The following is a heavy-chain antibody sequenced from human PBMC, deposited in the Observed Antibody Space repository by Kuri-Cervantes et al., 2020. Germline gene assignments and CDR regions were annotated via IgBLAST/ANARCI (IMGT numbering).Heavy chain of an antibody. CDR2: ISGSGGST. J-gene: IGHJ4*02. CDR1: GFTFSSYA. CDR3: ARDLGATMRVMGY. V-gene: IGHV3-23*01. Sequence: GGSLRLSCAASGFTFSSYAMSWVRQAPGKGLEWVSAISGSGGSTYYADSVKGRFTISRDNSKNTLYLQMNSLRAEDTAVYYCARDLGATMRVMGYWGQGTLVTVSS. D-gene: IGHD1-26*01.